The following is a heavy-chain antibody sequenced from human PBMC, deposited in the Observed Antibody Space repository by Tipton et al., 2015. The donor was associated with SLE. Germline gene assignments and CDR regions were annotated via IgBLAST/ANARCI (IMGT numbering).Heavy chain of an antibody. D-gene: IGHD2-8*02. Sequence: SLRLSCATSGFTFSNSAMSWVRQAPGKGLERVSSLSGSSGATFYADSVKGRFTISRDNSKNTLYLQLDRLRVEDTAIYYCAQGAVLAWFDPRGQGTLVTVSS. J-gene: IGHJ5*02. CDR2: LSGSSGAT. V-gene: IGHV3-23*01. CDR1: GFTFSNSA. CDR3: AQGAVLAWFDP.